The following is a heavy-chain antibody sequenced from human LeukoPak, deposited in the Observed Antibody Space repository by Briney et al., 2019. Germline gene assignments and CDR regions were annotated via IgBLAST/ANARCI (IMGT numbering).Heavy chain of an antibody. D-gene: IGHD6-19*01. CDR3: AKDVVSSGWDYYFDY. Sequence: GGSLRLSCAASGFTFSNYAMSWVRQAPGKGLDWVSVISDNGGTTYYADSAKGRFTISRDNSKNTLYLQMNSLRAEDTAVYYCAKDVVSSGWDYYFDYWGQGTLVTVSS. CDR1: GFTFSNYA. V-gene: IGHV3-23*01. CDR2: ISDNGGTT. J-gene: IGHJ4*02.